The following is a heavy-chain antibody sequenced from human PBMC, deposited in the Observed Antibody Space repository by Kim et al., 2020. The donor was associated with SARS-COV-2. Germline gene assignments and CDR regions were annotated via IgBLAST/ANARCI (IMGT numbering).Heavy chain of an antibody. Sequence: GGSLRLSCTDSGFIFSDLAMSWVRQAPGKGLEWVSVISENGGSTYFAESVNGRFTISRDNSKNTLYLQMNNLRVEDTAIYYCGKGHAMDVWGQGTTVTVS. CDR2: ISENGGST. CDR1: GFIFSDLA. J-gene: IGHJ6*02. V-gene: IGHV3-23*01. CDR3: GKGHAMDV.